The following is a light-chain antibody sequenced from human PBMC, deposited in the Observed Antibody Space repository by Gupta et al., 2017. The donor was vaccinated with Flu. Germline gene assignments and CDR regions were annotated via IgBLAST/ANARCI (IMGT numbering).Light chain of an antibody. CDR2: YKSDSDK. V-gene: IGLV5-45*02. J-gene: IGLJ3*02. CDR1: SGINVGTYR. CDR3: MIWHSSGWV. Sequence: QAVLTQPSSLSASPGASASPTCTLRSGINVGTYRIYWYQQKPGRPPQYRLRYKSDSDKQQGSGVPSRFSGSKDASATAGILLISGLRAEDEADYYCMIWHSSGWVFGGGTKLTVL.